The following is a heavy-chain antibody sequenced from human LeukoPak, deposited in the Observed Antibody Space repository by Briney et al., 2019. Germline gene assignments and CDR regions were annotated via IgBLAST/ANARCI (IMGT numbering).Heavy chain of an antibody. V-gene: IGHV3-30*09. CDR1: EFTFSSYA. CDR2: IAYDGSNK. Sequence: PGGSLRLSCAASEFTFSSYAMHWVRQAPGKGLEWVAVIAYDGSNKNYADSVKGRFAISRDNSKNTLYLQMNSLRAEDTAVYYCARRPWGAMGGKAFDIWGQGTMVTVSS. CDR3: ARRPWGAMGGKAFDI. J-gene: IGHJ3*02. D-gene: IGHD3-16*01.